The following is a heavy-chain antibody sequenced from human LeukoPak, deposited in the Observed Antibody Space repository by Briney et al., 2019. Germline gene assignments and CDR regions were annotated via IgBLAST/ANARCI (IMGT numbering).Heavy chain of an antibody. V-gene: IGHV4-61*05. D-gene: IGHD6-19*01. Sequence: SDTLSLTCTVSGDSISTSKSYWGWIRQPPLKGLEWIGEINHSGSTNYNPSLKSRVTISVETSKNQFSLNLSSVTAADTAVYYCARGRLARSPYFDYWGQGTLVTVSS. CDR2: INHSGST. J-gene: IGHJ4*02. CDR3: ARGRLARSPYFDY. CDR1: GDSISTSKSY.